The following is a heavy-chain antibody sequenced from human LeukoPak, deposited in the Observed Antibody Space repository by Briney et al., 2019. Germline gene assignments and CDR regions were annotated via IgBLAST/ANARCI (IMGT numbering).Heavy chain of an antibody. J-gene: IGHJ4*02. V-gene: IGHV3-48*01. CDR2: ISSSSSTI. Sequence: GGSLRLSCAASGFTFSSYSMNWVRQAPGKGLEWVSYISSSSSTIYYADSVKGRFTISRDNAKNSLYLQMNSLRAEDTAVYYCARDTYGSGSYYNGYFDYWGQGTLVTVSS. D-gene: IGHD3-10*01. CDR3: ARDTYGSGSYYNGYFDY. CDR1: GFTFSSYS.